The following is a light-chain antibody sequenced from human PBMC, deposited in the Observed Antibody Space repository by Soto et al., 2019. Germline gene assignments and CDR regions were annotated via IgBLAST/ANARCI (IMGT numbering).Light chain of an antibody. Sequence: QSVLTQPPSASGAPGQRVTISCSGSSSNIGSNTVNWYQQLPGTAPRVLMYSNNQRPSGVPDRFSGSKSGTSVFLAISGLQSDDEADYYCEAWDDSLDGPVFGGGTKLTVL. CDR1: SSNIGSNT. J-gene: IGLJ3*02. CDR3: EAWDDSLDGPV. V-gene: IGLV1-44*01. CDR2: SNN.